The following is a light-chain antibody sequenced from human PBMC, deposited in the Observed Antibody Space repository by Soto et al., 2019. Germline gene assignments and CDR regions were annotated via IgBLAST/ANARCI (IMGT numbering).Light chain of an antibody. CDR1: SSNIGSNY. V-gene: IGLV1-47*01. CDR3: SSYTTRNTVV. CDR2: RNN. J-gene: IGLJ2*01. Sequence: QSVLTQPPSASGTPGQRVTISCSGSSSNIGSNYVYWYHQLPGTAPKLVIYRNNQRPSGVSNRFSGSKSGNTASLTISGLQAEDEGDYYCSSYTTRNTVVFGGGTKLTVL.